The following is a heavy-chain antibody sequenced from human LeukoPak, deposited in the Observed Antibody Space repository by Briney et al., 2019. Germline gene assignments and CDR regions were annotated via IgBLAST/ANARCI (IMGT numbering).Heavy chain of an antibody. J-gene: IGHJ4*02. CDR1: GGSISSGGYY. V-gene: IGHV4-31*03. Sequence: PSQTLSLTCTVSGGSISSGGYYWSWIRQHPGKGLEWIGYIYYSRSTYYNPSLKSRVTISVDTSKNQFSLKLSSVTAADTAVYYCARVADILTGHDYWGQGTLVTVSS. D-gene: IGHD3-9*01. CDR2: IYYSRST. CDR3: ARVADILTGHDY.